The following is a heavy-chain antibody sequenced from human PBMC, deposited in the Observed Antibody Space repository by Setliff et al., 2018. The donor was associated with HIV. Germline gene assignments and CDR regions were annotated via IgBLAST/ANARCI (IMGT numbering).Heavy chain of an antibody. CDR2: ISWDGATT. CDR3: AKEGGSERMPFFYYYMDV. Sequence: TGGSLRLSCAASGFIFEDYAMHWVRQVPGKGLEWAALISWDGATTNYADSVKGRFTISGDSSKNSLYLQMNSLRTEDTALYYCAKEGGSERMPFFYYYMDVWGKGTTVTVSS. J-gene: IGHJ6*03. V-gene: IGHV3-43*01. D-gene: IGHD3-10*01. CDR1: GFIFEDYA.